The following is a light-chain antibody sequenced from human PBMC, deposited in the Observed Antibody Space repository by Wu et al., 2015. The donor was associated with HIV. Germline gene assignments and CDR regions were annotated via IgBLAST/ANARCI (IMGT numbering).Light chain of an antibody. J-gene: IGKJ1*01. Sequence: DIQMTQSPSTLSASVGDRVTITCRASQSISPWLAWYQQKPGKAPNLLIYKASILENGVPSRFSGSGSGTEFTLTIRSLQPDDFATYYCQQYNSYPWTFGQGTKVEI. CDR1: QSISPW. V-gene: IGKV1-5*03. CDR3: QQYNSYPWT. CDR2: KAS.